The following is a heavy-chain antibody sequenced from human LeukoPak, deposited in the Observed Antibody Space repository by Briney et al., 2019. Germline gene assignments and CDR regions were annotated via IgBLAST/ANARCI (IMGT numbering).Heavy chain of an antibody. CDR2: ICYSGST. V-gene: IGHV4-59*12. Sequence: SETLSLTCTVSGGSISSYYWSWIRQPPGKGLEWIGYICYSGSTNYNPSLKSRVTISVDTSKNQFSLKLSSVTAADTAVYYCAREARETYFDYWGQGTLVTVSS. D-gene: IGHD1-26*01. J-gene: IGHJ4*02. CDR3: AREARETYFDY. CDR1: GGSISSYY.